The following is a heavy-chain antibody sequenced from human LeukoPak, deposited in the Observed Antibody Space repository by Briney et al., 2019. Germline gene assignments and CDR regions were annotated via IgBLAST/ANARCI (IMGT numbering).Heavy chain of an antibody. CDR2: IGPTGSDR. D-gene: IGHD1-14*01. J-gene: IGHJ4*02. V-gene: IGHV3-21*06. CDR1: GLTFSTSG. Sequence: GGSLRLSCTASGLTFSTSGFNWVRQAPGKGLEWVASIGPTGSDRYHADSIKGRFTISRDNANNFLYLQMNSLRAEDTAVYYGATETNGRHYDYWGQGTLLTVSS. CDR3: ATETNGRHYDY.